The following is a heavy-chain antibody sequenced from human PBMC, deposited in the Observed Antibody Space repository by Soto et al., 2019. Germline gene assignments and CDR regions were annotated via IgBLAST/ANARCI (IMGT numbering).Heavy chain of an antibody. D-gene: IGHD3-22*01. CDR3: ARHYYDSSPLDY. CDR1: GGSISSSSYY. Sequence: SETLSLTCTVSGGSISSSSYYWGWIRQPPGKGLEWIGSIYYSGSTYYNPSLKSRVTISVDTSKNQFSLKLSSVTAADTAVYYCARHYYDSSPLDYWGQGTQVTVS. CDR2: IYYSGST. J-gene: IGHJ4*02. V-gene: IGHV4-39*01.